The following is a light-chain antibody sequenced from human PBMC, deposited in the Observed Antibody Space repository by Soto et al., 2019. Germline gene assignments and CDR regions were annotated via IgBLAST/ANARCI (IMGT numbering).Light chain of an antibody. CDR2: NVS. CDR3: CSSAGTFSSVL. V-gene: IGLV2-11*01. CDR1: SNDIGAYDY. Sequence: QSALTQPRSVSGSPGQTVTISCTGTSNDIGAYDYVSWYQQLPGKAPKFIIYNVSKRPSGVPDRFSGSKSGTTASLTISGVQTEDEGDYYCCSSAGTFSSVLFGGGTKLTVL. J-gene: IGLJ2*01.